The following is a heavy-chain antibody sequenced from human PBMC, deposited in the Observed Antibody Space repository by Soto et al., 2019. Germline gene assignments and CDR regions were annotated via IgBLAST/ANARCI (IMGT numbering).Heavy chain of an antibody. CDR3: ARGGYCSGNSCPAYYYYYYGMDV. D-gene: IGHD2-15*01. CDR2: INHSGST. J-gene: IGHJ6*02. Sequence: SETLFLTCGVYGGSCIGYYWSWIRQPPGKGLEWIGEINHSGSTNYNPSLKNRVTMSVDTSKNHFSLKLSSVTAADTAVYYCARGGYCSGNSCPAYYYYYYGMDVWGQGTTVTVSS. CDR1: GGSCIGYY. V-gene: IGHV4-34*01.